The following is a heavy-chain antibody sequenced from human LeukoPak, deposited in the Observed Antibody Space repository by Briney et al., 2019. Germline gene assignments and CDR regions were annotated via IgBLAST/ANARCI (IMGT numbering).Heavy chain of an antibody. D-gene: IGHD3-22*01. V-gene: IGHV4-38-2*02. CDR3: ARVYDSSGYYYRWFDP. CDR1: GYSISSGYY. CDR2: IYHSGST. Sequence: SETLSLTCTVSGYSISSGYYWGWIRQPPGKGLVWIGSIYHSGSTYYNPSLKSRVTISVDTSKNQFSLKLSSVTAADTAVYYCARVYDSSGYYYRWFDPWGQGTLVTVSS. J-gene: IGHJ5*02.